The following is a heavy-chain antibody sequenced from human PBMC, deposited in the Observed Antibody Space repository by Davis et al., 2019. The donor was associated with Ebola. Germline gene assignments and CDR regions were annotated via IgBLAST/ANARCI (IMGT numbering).Heavy chain of an antibody. V-gene: IGHV1-69-2*01. CDR2: VDPKAGKT. CDR1: GYSFSDYY. Sequence: SCQGSGYSFSDYYIYWVQGAPGKGLEWVGLVDPKAGKTVYAEKFQDRVTITADRSTDTVYMELSSLRFEDAAVYYCTTLDILTAYVPYAMDVWGQGTTVTVS. CDR3: TTLDILTAYVPYAMDV. J-gene: IGHJ6*02. D-gene: IGHD3-9*01.